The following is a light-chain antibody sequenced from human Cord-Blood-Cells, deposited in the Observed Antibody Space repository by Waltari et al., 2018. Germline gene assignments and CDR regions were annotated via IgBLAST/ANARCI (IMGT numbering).Light chain of an antibody. J-gene: IGLJ2*01. CDR3: NSRDNSGNHVV. CDR1: SLRSYY. Sequence: SSELTQDPAVSVAFGQTVRITCQGDSLRSYYASWYQQKPGQAPVLVIYGKNNRPSGIPDRFSGSSSGNTASLTITGAQAEDEADYYCNSRDNSGNHVVFGGGTKLTVL. V-gene: IGLV3-19*01. CDR2: GKN.